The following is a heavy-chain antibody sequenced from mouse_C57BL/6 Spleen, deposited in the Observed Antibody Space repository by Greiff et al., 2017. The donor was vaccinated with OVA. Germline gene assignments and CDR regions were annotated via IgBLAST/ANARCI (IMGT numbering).Heavy chain of an antibody. V-gene: IGHV1-42*01. J-gene: IGHJ4*01. CDR2: INPSTGGT. CDR1: GYSFTGYY. Sequence: VQLQQSGPELVKPGASVKISCKASGYSFTGYYMNWVKQSPEKSLEWIGEINPSTGGTTYNQKFKAKATLTVDKSSSTAYMQLKSLTSEDSAVYYCARSLEDAMDYWGQGTSVTVSS. CDR3: ARSLEDAMDY.